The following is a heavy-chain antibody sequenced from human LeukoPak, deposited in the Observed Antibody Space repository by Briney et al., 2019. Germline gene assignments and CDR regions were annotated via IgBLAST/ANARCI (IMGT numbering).Heavy chain of an antibody. Sequence: PGRSLRLSCAASGFTFSSYGMPWVRQAPGKGLEWVAVISYDGSNKYYADSVKGRFTISRDNSKNTLYLQMNSLRAEDTAVYYCAKVTYSSSGDYWGQGTLVTVSS. CDR1: GFTFSSYG. CDR3: AKVTYSSSGDY. J-gene: IGHJ4*02. V-gene: IGHV3-30*18. CDR2: ISYDGSNK. D-gene: IGHD6-6*01.